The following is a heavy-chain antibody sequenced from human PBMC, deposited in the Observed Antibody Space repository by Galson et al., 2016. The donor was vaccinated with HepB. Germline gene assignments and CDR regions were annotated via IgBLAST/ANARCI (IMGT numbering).Heavy chain of an antibody. D-gene: IGHD3-16*01. CDR3: ATLGTVTWGWFAT. CDR2: FDPEDGET. Sequence: SVKVSCKASGHTLTELSMHWVRQAPGEGLEWMGGFDPEDGETIYAQKFQGRVTMTEDTSTDTAYMELSSLRSEDTAVYFCATLGTVTWGWFATWGQGTLVTVSS. J-gene: IGHJ5*02. CDR1: GHTLTELS. V-gene: IGHV1-24*01.